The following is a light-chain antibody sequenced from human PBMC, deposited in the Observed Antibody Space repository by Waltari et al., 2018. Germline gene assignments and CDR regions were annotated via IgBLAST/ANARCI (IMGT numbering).Light chain of an antibody. CDR2: AAS. CDR3: QQANSFPWT. V-gene: IGKV1-12*01. CDR1: QCISSW. Sequence: DIQMTQSPSPVSASVVAIVTITGRASQCISSWLAWYQQKPGKGPKPLIYAASSLQSGVPSRFSGSGSGTDFTLNISSLQPEDFATYYCQQANSFPWTFGQGTKVEIK. J-gene: IGKJ1*01.